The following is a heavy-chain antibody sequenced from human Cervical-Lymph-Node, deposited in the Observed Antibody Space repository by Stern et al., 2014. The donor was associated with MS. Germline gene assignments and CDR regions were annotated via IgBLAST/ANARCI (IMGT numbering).Heavy chain of an antibody. J-gene: IGHJ4*02. D-gene: IGHD3-9*01. CDR1: GGTFSSYA. V-gene: IGHV1-69*01. CDR3: ARGWSYDILNGYSY. CDR2: ITPIFGRA. Sequence: VQLVESGAEVKKPGSSVKVSCKASGGTFSSYAISWVRQAPGQGLEWMGGITPIFGRANYAQKFQGRVTITADESTSTAYMEVSSLRSEDTAVYYCARGWSYDILNGYSYWGQGTLVTVSS.